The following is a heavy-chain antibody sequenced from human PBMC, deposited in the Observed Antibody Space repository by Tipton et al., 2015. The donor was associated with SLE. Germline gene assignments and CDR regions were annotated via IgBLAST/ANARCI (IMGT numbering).Heavy chain of an antibody. CDR2: INHRGST. Sequence: TLSLTCAVYGGSISSSSSYYWAWIRQPPGKGVEWIGEINHRGSTNYNPSLKSRVTISVDTSKNQFSLKLSSVTAADTAVYYCARGSVFGDYWGQGTLVTVSS. D-gene: IGHD3-16*01. CDR1: GGSISSSSSYY. CDR3: ARGSVFGDY. J-gene: IGHJ4*02. V-gene: IGHV4-34*01.